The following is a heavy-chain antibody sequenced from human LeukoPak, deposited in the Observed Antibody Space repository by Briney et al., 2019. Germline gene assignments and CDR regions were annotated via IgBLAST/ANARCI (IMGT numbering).Heavy chain of an antibody. CDR3: ARGIAAAGTFDY. V-gene: IGHV4-61*01. Sequence: PSETLSLTCTVSGGSVSSGSYYWSWIRQPPGKGLEWIGYIYYSGSTNYNPSLKSRVTISVDTSKNQFSLKLSSVTAADTAVYYCARGIAAAGTFDYWGQGTLVTVSS. J-gene: IGHJ4*02. D-gene: IGHD6-13*01. CDR1: GGSVSSGSYY. CDR2: IYYSGST.